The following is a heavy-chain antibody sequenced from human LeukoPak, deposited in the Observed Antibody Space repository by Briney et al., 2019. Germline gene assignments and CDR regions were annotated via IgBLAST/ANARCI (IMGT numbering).Heavy chain of an antibody. J-gene: IGHJ3*02. V-gene: IGHV5-51*01. CDR2: INPGDSDT. CDR3: ASPRVGATAFDI. D-gene: IGHD1-26*01. Sequence: GESLKISCKGSGYSFTTYWIGWVRQMPGKGLEYMGIINPGDSDTRYSPSFQGQVTISVDKSISTAYLQWSSVKASDTAMYYCASPRVGATAFDIWGQGTLVTVSS. CDR1: GYSFTTYW.